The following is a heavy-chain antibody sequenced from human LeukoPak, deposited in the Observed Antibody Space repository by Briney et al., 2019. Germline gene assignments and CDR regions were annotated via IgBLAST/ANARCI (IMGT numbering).Heavy chain of an antibody. V-gene: IGHV4-34*01. CDR3: ARSYYYDSSGVGY. CDR1: GGSFSAYY. CDR2: INHSGST. Sequence: SETPSLTCAVYGGSFSAYYWNWIRQPPGKGLEWIGEINHSGSTNYNPSLKSRVTISVDTSKNQFSLKLSSVTAADTAVYFCARSYYYDSSGVGYWGQGTLVTVSS. D-gene: IGHD3-22*01. J-gene: IGHJ4*02.